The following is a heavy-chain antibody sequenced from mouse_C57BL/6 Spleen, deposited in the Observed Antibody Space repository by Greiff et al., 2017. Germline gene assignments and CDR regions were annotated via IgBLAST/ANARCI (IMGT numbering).Heavy chain of an antibody. V-gene: IGHV1-64*01. CDR3: ARDLPNSSGTLLHY. CDR2: IHPNSGST. Sequence: QVQLQPPGAELVKPGASVKLSSKASGYTFPSYWMHWVKQRPGQGLEWIGMIHPNSGSTTYNEKFKSKATLTVEQSSSTAYMQLSSLTSEDSAVYYCARDLPNSSGTLLHYWGQGTTLTVSS. D-gene: IGHD3-2*02. CDR1: GYTFPSYW. J-gene: IGHJ2*01.